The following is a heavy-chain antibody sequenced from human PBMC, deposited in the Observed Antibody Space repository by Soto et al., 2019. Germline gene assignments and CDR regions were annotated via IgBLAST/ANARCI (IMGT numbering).Heavy chain of an antibody. Sequence: GGSLRLSCATSGFSFSTYAMGWVRQAPGRGLECVSLISAGGASINYADSVKGRFTISRDNSGNTLYLHMNSLRAEDTSLYYCTRGSSTTTWHAPFDYWGQGTLVTVSS. V-gene: IGHV3-23*01. D-gene: IGHD2-2*01. CDR3: TRGSSTTTWHAPFDY. CDR1: GFSFSTYA. CDR2: ISAGGASI. J-gene: IGHJ4*02.